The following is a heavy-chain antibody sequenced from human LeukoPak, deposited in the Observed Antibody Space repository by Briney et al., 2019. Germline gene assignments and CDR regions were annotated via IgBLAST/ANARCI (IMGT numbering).Heavy chain of an antibody. CDR3: ARDTGPLYYYDSSGYYY. D-gene: IGHD3-22*01. CDR1: GYTFTSYA. V-gene: IGHV1-3*01. Sequence: ASVKVSCKASGYTFTSYAMHWVRQAPGQRLEWMGWINAGNGNTKYSQKFQGRVTITRDTSASTAYMELSSLRSEDTAVYYCARDTGPLYYYDSSGYYYWGQGTLVTVSS. J-gene: IGHJ4*02. CDR2: INAGNGNT.